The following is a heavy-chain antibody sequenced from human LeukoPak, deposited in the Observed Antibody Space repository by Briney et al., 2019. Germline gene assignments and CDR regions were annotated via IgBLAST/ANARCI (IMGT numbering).Heavy chain of an antibody. D-gene: IGHD1-1*01. CDR3: AKDAGVLELDY. Sequence: PGGSLRLSCAASGFTFSSYGMHWVRQAPGKGLEWVAVISYDGSNKYYADSVKGRFTISRDNSKNTLYLQMNSLRAEDTAVYYCAKDAGVLELDYWGQGTLDTVSS. CDR1: GFTFSSYG. CDR2: ISYDGSNK. V-gene: IGHV3-30*18. J-gene: IGHJ4*02.